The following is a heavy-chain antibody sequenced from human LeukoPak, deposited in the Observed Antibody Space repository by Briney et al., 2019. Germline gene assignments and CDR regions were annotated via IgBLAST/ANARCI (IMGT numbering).Heavy chain of an antibody. CDR3: ARHVPIGYYQLGMDV. D-gene: IGHD2-15*01. CDR2: IFYTGATT. CDR1: GGSISGYY. V-gene: IGHV4-59*08. Sequence: PSETLSLTCTVSGGSISGYYWSWNRQPPGKGLEWIGYIFYTGATTIYSPSLKSRVTMSVDTSKNQVTLNMKSVTDADTAAYFCARHVPIGYYQLGMDVWGQGTTVTVSS. J-gene: IGHJ6*02.